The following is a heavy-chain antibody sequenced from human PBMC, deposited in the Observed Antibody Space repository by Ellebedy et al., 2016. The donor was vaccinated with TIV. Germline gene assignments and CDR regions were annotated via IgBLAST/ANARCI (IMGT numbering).Heavy chain of an antibody. CDR3: ARLGPTVTTRSGAFDI. CDR1: GYSFTSYW. V-gene: IGHV5-51*01. CDR2: IYPGDSDT. D-gene: IGHD4-17*01. Sequence: GGSLRLXCKGSGYSFTSYWIGWVRQMPGKGLEWMGIIYPGDSDTRYSPSFQGQVTISADKSISTAYLQWSSLKASDTAMYYCARLGPTVTTRSGAFDIWGQGTMVTVSS. J-gene: IGHJ3*02.